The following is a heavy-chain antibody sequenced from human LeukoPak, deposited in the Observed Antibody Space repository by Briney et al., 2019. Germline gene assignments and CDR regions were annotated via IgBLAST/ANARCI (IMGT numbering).Heavy chain of an antibody. D-gene: IGHD3-10*01. CDR1: GYTFTSYG. V-gene: IGHV1-18*01. Sequence: PSVKVSFKSSGYTFTSYGISWVRQAPGQGLEWMVWIRAYNGNTNYAQKLQGRVTMTTDTSTSTAYMELRSLRSDDTAVYYCARCGEPHYGSGPINWFDPWGQGTLVTVSS. J-gene: IGHJ5*02. CDR2: IRAYNGNT. CDR3: ARCGEPHYGSGPINWFDP.